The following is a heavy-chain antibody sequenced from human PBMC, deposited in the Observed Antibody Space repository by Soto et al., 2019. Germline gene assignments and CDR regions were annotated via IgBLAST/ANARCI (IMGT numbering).Heavy chain of an antibody. Sequence: GASVKVSCKVSGYTLTELSMHWVRQAPGKGLEWMGGIDPEDGDTSYAQKFQGRVTMTRDTSTSTVYMELSSLRSEDTAVYYCARVGQWLDAFDIWGQGTMVTVS. V-gene: IGHV1-24*01. CDR3: ARVGQWLDAFDI. CDR1: GYTLTELS. D-gene: IGHD6-19*01. J-gene: IGHJ3*02. CDR2: IDPEDGDT.